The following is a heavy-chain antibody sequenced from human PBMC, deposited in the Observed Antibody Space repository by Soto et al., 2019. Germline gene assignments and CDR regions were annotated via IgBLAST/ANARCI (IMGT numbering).Heavy chain of an antibody. V-gene: IGHV1-69*01. Sequence: QVQLVQSGAEVKKPGSSVKVSCKASGGTFSSYAISWVRQAPGQGLEWMGGIIPIFGTANYAQKFQGRVTITADEATSTAYMELSSLRSEDTAVYYCARDWGIAVADPGDFDYWGQGTLVTVSS. CDR1: GGTFSSYA. CDR3: ARDWGIAVADPGDFDY. J-gene: IGHJ4*02. CDR2: IIPIFGTA. D-gene: IGHD6-19*01.